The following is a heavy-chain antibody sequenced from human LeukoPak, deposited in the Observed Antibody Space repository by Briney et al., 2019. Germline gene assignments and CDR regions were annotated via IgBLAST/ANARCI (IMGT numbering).Heavy chain of an antibody. Sequence: RPGGSLRLSCAASGITFSDYAMNWVRQAPGKGLEWVSSISSGGGSRYYADSVNGRFTISRDNSKSTLSLQMSSLRVEDTAIYYCAKDALQGSPIVAAQIDNWGQGTLVTVSS. V-gene: IGHV3-23*01. D-gene: IGHD6-13*01. CDR3: AKDALQGSPIVAAQIDN. J-gene: IGHJ4*02. CDR1: GITFSDYA. CDR2: ISSGGGSR.